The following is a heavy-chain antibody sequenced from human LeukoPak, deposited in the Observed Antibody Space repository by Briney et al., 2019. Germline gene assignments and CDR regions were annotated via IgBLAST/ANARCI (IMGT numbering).Heavy chain of an antibody. D-gene: IGHD6-13*01. Sequence: PGGSLRLSCAASGFTFSSYSMNWVRQAPGKGLEWVSSISSSSSYIYYADSVKGRFTISRDNAKNSLYLQMNSLRAEDTAVYYCARGVIPNLLTGGIAAAGTPYYFDYWGQGTLVTVSS. J-gene: IGHJ4*02. CDR3: ARGVIPNLLTGGIAAAGTPYYFDY. CDR2: ISSSSSYI. V-gene: IGHV3-21*01. CDR1: GFTFSSYS.